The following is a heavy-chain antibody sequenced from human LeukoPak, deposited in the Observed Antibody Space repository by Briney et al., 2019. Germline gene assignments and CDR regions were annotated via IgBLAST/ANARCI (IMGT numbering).Heavy chain of an antibody. J-gene: IGHJ4*02. D-gene: IGHD5-24*01. V-gene: IGHV4-30-4*01. CDR3: ARRVRQWLQFETYYFDY. Sequence: SETLSLTCTVSGGSISSGDYYWRWIRQPPGKGLEWIGYIYYSGSTYYNPSLKSRVTISVDTSKNQFSLKLSSVTAADTAVYYCARRVRQWLQFETYYFDYWGQGTLVTVSS. CDR2: IYYSGST. CDR1: GGSISSGDYY.